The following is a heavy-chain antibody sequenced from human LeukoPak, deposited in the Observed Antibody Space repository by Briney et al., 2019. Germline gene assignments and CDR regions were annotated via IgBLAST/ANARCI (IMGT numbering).Heavy chain of an antibody. CDR1: GFTFSSYA. V-gene: IGHV3-23*01. Sequence: GGSLRLSCAASGFTFSSYAMSWVRQAPGKGLEWVSAISGSGGSTYYADSVKGGFTISRDNSKNTLYLQMNSLRAEDTAVYYCAKDNYYDSSGYYAYWGQGTLVTVSS. J-gene: IGHJ4*02. CDR2: ISGSGGST. D-gene: IGHD3-22*01. CDR3: AKDNYYDSSGYYAY.